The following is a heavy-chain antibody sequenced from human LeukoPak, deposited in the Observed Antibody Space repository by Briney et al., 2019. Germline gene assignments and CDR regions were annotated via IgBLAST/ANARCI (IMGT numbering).Heavy chain of an antibody. D-gene: IGHD3-9*01. V-gene: IGHV1-46*01. Sequence: ASVKVSCKASGYTFTTYVLNWVRQAPGQGLEWMGRINPNSGSSTSAQKLQVRVTMTTDMSTSTAYMELSSLTSDDTTVYYCARPRYTNSQDAFYIWGQGKMVTGSS. CDR2: INPNSGSS. J-gene: IGHJ3*02. CDR3: ARPRYTNSQDAFYI. CDR1: GYTFTTYV.